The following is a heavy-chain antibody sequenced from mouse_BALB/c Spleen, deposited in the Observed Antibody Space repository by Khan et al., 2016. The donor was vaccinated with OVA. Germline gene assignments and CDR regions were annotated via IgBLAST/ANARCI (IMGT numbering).Heavy chain of an antibody. D-gene: IGHD1-1*01. Sequence: QVQLKQSGPGLVAPSQSLSITCTVSGFSLTSYGVTWVRQPPGKGLEWLGVIWGDGNTNYHSTLISRLIISKDISKSQVFLKLNSLRTDDTATYYCAKFTPDYYSMDYWGQGTSVTVSS. J-gene: IGHJ4*01. CDR3: AKFTPDYYSMDY. CDR2: IWGDGNT. V-gene: IGHV2-3*01. CDR1: GFSLTSYG.